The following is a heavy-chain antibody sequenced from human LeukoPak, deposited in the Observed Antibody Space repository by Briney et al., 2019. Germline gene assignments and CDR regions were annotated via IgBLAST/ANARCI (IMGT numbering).Heavy chain of an antibody. Sequence: GGSLRLSCAASGLTFSTYSMNWVRQAPGKGLEWVSSISSSSSYIHYADSVKGRFTISRDNAKNSLFLQMNSLRAEDTAVYYCARGVRYGDHKYYYYYMDVWGKGTAVTVSS. CDR1: GLTFSTYS. CDR2: ISSSSSYI. CDR3: ARGVRYGDHKYYYYYMDV. J-gene: IGHJ6*03. D-gene: IGHD4-17*01. V-gene: IGHV3-21*01.